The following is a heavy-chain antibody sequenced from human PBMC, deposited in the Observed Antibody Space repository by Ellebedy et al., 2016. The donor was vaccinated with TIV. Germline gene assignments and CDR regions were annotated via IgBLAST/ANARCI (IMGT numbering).Heavy chain of an antibody. Sequence: AASVKVSCKASGGTFSSYAISWVRQAPGQGLEWMGRIIPILGIENYAQKFQGRVTITADKSTSTAYMELSSLRSEDTAVYYCATGYSYDYWYFDLWGRGTLVTVSS. V-gene: IGHV1-69*04. D-gene: IGHD5-18*01. J-gene: IGHJ2*01. CDR3: ATGYSYDYWYFDL. CDR1: GGTFSSYA. CDR2: IIPILGIE.